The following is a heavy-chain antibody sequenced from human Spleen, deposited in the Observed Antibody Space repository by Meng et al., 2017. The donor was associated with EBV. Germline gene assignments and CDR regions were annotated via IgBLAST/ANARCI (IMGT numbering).Heavy chain of an antibody. V-gene: IGHV2-5*02. D-gene: IGHD1-26*01. Sequence: TLDESGLTLGQPTQTLTLTRTVSGVSPSTRGVGVAWFRQPPGKAMEWLALLYWDDDKRYNLSLKSRLTITKDTSKNQVVLTMTNMDPVDTATYYCAHRRPVVAAIPNGFDPWGQGTLVTVSS. CDR1: GVSPSTRGVG. J-gene: IGHJ5*02. CDR3: AHRRPVVAAIPNGFDP. CDR2: LYWDDDK.